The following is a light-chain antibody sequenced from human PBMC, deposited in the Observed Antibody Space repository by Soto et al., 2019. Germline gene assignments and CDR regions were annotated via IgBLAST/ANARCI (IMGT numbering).Light chain of an antibody. Sequence: EIVLTQSPATLSLSPGERATLSCRASQSFSSYLAWYQQKPGQAPRLHIYDASKSATGIPARFSGRGSGTDFTLTISSLEPEDFAVYYCQQRSNWSPVITFGEGTRLEIK. V-gene: IGKV3-11*01. CDR2: DAS. CDR3: QQRSNWSPVIT. CDR1: QSFSSY. J-gene: IGKJ5*01.